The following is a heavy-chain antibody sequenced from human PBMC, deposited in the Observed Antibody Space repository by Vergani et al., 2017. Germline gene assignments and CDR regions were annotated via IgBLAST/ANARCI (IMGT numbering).Heavy chain of an antibody. J-gene: IGHJ6*03. CDR1: GFTVSSNY. V-gene: IGHV3-53*02. Sequence: EVQLVETGGGLIQPGGSLRLSGAASGFTVSSNYMSWVRQAPGKGLEWVSVIYSGGSTYYADPVKGRFTISRDNSKNTLYLQMNSLRAEDTAVYYCARGGGPTGDSVYYYYMDVWGKGTTVTVSS. D-gene: IGHD7-27*01. CDR3: ARGGGPTGDSVYYYYMDV. CDR2: IYSGGST.